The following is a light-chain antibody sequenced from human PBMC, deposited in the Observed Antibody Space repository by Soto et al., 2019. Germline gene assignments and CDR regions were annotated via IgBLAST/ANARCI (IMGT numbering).Light chain of an antibody. CDR1: SSNIASNY. CDR3: GTWDSRLSVSV. J-gene: IGLJ1*01. V-gene: IGLV1-51*02. Sequence: QSVLTQPPSVSAAPGQKVTLSCSGSSSNIASNYVSWHQQVPGTAPKLLIYESNKRPSGIPDRFSASKSGTSATLGITGLQTGDEADYYCGTWDSRLSVSVFGTGTKVTVL. CDR2: ESN.